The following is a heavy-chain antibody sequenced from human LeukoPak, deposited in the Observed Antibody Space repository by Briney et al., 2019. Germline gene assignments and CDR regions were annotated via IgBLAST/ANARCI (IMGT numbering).Heavy chain of an antibody. Sequence: GGSLRLSCAASGFTFTSYEMNWVRQAPGKGLEWVSSISSSSSYIYYADSVKGRFTISRDNAKNSLYLQMNSLRAEDTAVYYCARDPIAVAGMEYFDYWGQGTLVTVSS. CDR1: GFTFTSYE. D-gene: IGHD6-19*01. CDR3: ARDPIAVAGMEYFDY. CDR2: ISSSSSYI. J-gene: IGHJ4*02. V-gene: IGHV3-21*01.